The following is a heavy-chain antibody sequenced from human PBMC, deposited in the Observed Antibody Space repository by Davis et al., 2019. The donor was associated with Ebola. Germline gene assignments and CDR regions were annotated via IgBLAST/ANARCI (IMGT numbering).Heavy chain of an antibody. V-gene: IGHV3-33*08. CDR1: GFIFDDHG. J-gene: IGHJ4*02. CDR3: ARRADY. CDR2: IWYDGSNK. Sequence: GESLKISCVASGFIFDDHGMHWVRQAPGKGLEWVAVIWYDGSNKYYADSVKGQFTISRDNSKNTLYLQMNSLRAEDTAVYYCARRADYWGQGTLVTVSS.